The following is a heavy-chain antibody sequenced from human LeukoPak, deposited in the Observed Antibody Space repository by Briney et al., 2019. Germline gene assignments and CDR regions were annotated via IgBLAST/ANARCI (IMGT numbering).Heavy chain of an antibody. CDR3: TTDPDIVVVPAPKGAFDI. D-gene: IGHD2-2*01. CDR1: GFTFSNAW. J-gene: IGHJ3*02. Sequence: PGGSLRLSCAASGFTFSNAWMSWVRQAPGQGLECLGRIKSKTDGGTTDYAAPVKGRFTISRDDSKNTLYLQMNSLKTEDTAVYYCTTDPDIVVVPAPKGAFDIWGQGTMVTVSS. CDR2: IKSKTDGGTT. V-gene: IGHV3-15*01.